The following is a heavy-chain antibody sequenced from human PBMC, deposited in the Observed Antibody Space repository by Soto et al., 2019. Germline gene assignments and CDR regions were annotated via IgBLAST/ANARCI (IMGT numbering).Heavy chain of an antibody. CDR2: ITKTGRST. Sequence: GGSLRLSCATSGFSFSNYGMNWVRQAPGKGLEWVSGITKTGRSTFIADSVRGRFTISRDDLKNIMYLQMNSLRVDDTALYYCTKEAEAYDFAFDKWGQGTMVTV. J-gene: IGHJ3*02. CDR1: GFSFSNYG. V-gene: IGHV3-23*01. CDR3: TKEAEAYDFAFDK. D-gene: IGHD3-3*01.